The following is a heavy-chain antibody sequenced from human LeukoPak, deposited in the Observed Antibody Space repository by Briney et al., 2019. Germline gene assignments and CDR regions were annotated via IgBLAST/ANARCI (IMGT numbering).Heavy chain of an antibody. CDR2: ISGSGGST. Sequence: GESLRLSCAASGFTFSSYAMSWVRQAPGKGLEWVSAISGSGGSTYYADSVKGRFTISRDNAKNSLYLQMNSLRAEDTAIYYCVGQNYFDYWGRGTLVTVSS. V-gene: IGHV3-23*01. J-gene: IGHJ4*02. CDR1: GFTFSSYA. CDR3: VGQNYFDY.